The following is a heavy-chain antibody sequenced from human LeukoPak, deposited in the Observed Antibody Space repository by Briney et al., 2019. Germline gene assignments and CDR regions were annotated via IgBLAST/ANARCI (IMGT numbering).Heavy chain of an antibody. J-gene: IGHJ1*01. CDR3: ASPESSCSGGSCYFPGFQH. D-gene: IGHD2-15*01. CDR1: GGSISSYY. CDR2: IYYSGST. Sequence: PSETLSLTCTVSGGSISSYYWSCIRQPPGKGLEWIGYIYYSGSTNYNPSLKSRVTISVDTSKNQFSLKLSSVTAADTAVYYCASPESSCSGGSCYFPGFQHWGQGTLVTVSS. V-gene: IGHV4-59*01.